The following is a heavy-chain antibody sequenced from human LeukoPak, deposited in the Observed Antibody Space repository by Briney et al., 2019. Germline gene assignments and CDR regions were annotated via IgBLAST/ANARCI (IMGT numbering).Heavy chain of an antibody. CDR1: GFTVVSNC. J-gene: IGHJ4*02. V-gene: IGHV3-66*01. D-gene: IGHD3-10*01. CDR3: ARGFAMVRGLFDY. Sequence: GGSLRLSCAASGFTVVSNCMTWVRQAPGKGLEWVSVIYSGGITYYADSVKGRFTISRDNSKNTLYLQMNSLRAEDTAVYYCARGFAMVRGLFDYWGQGTPVTVS. CDR2: IYSGGIT.